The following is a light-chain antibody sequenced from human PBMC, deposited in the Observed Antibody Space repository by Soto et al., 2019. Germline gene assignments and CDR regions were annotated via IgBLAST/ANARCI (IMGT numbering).Light chain of an antibody. CDR1: SSDIGAYNF. CDR2: DVN. Sequence: QSALTQPASVSGSPGQSITISCTGTSSDIGAYNFVSWYQQHPGKAPKLMLYDVNIRPSGVSNRFSGSKSGNTASLTISGLQAEDEADXXXXXXXXXXTMIFGGGTXXT. J-gene: IGLJ2*01. V-gene: IGLV2-14*03. CDR3: XXXXXXXTMI.